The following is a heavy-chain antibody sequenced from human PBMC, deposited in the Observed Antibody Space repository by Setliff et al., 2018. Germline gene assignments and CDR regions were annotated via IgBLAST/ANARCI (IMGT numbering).Heavy chain of an antibody. J-gene: IGHJ3*02. CDR1: GFTFSTSA. Sequence: PGGSLRLSCATSGFTFSTSAMHWLRQSPDNRLEWLAYIHYGGGHIQYADSVKGRFTISRDNAKNSLYLQMNSLRAEDTAVYYCASAGHSGSWFPFDAFHIWGQGTMVTVSS. CDR2: IHYGGGHI. D-gene: IGHD6-13*01. V-gene: IGHV3-30*02. CDR3: ASAGHSGSWFPFDAFHI.